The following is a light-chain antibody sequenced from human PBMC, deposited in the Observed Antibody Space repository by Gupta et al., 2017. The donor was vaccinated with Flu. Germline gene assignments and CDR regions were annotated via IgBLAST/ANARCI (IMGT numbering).Light chain of an antibody. CDR1: QNVLYISNNKNY. CDR2: WAS. CDR3: QQVESNPRT. V-gene: IGKV4-1*01. Sequence: DIVMTQSPDSLAVSLGERATINCKSSQNVLYISNNKNYLAWYQQKPGQPPKLLISWASTRESGVPDRFSGRGSGTDFTLTISSLQAEDVAVYYCQQVESNPRTFGQGTXLEIK. J-gene: IGKJ5*01.